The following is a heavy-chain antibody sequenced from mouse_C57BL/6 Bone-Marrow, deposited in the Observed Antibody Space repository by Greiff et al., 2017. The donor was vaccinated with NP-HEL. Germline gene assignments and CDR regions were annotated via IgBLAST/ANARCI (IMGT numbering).Heavy chain of an antibody. CDR1: GYTFTSYG. CDR2: IYPRSGNT. J-gene: IGHJ3*01. D-gene: IGHD1-1*01. Sequence: VQLQQSGAELARPGASVKLSCKASGYTFTSYGISWVKQRTGQGLEWIGEIYPRSGNTYYNEKFKGKATLTSDKSSSTAYMELRSLTSEDSAVFFGARGCYYGGSWFAYWGQGTLVTVSA. V-gene: IGHV1-81*01. CDR3: ARGCYYGGSWFAY.